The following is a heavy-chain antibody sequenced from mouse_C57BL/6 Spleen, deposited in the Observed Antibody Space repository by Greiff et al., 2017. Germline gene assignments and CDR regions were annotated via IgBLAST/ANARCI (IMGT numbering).Heavy chain of an antibody. CDR1: GYTFTSYW. Sequence: DVKLQESGTVLARPGASVKMSCKTSGYTFTSYWMHWVKQRPGQGLEWIGAIYPGNSDTSYNQKFKGKAKLTAVTSASTAYMELSSLTNEDSAVYYCTREDYDYAPWFAYWGQGTLVTVSA. CDR2: IYPGNSDT. J-gene: IGHJ3*01. D-gene: IGHD2-4*01. CDR3: TREDYDYAPWFAY. V-gene: IGHV1-5*01.